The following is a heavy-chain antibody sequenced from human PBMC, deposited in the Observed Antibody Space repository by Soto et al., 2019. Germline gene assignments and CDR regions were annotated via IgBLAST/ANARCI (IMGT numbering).Heavy chain of an antibody. V-gene: IGHV1-46*01. CDR3: ERSQVGRPLDV. D-gene: IGHD1-26*01. CDR1: RYTFTNFY. Sequence: ASVKVSCKASRYTFTNFYIHWLRQAPGQGLEWMGIINPSGGSITYPQRFQGRVTMTRDTSTSTVHMELITLRSEDTAVYYCERSQVGRPLDVWGPGTTVTVSS. J-gene: IGHJ6*02. CDR2: INPSGGSI.